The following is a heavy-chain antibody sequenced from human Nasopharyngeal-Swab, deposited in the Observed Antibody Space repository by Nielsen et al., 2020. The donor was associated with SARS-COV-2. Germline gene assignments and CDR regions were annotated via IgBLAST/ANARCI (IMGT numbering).Heavy chain of an antibody. CDR3: AGGYRYFDL. J-gene: IGHJ2*01. V-gene: IGHV3-74*01. Sequence: GESLKISCAASGFTFSSYWMHWVRQAPGKGLEWVSRINSDGSTTTYGDSVKGRFTISRDNAKNTLYLQVNSLRAEDTAVYYCAGGYRYFDLLGRGTLVTVSS. CDR2: INSDGSTT. CDR1: GFTFSSYW.